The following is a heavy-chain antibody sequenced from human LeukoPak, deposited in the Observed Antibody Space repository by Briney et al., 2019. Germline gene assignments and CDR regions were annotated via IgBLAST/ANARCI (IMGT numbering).Heavy chain of an antibody. CDR3: ARDAWPLTYCGGYGGCAFGI. CDR1: GFTFSGYW. Sequence: GGSLRLSCVASGFTFSGYWMTWVRQAPGRGLEWVANIKQDGSEQFYVASVEGRFTITRDNTETSLYLEMNNLRVEDTALYFCARDAWPLTYCGGYGGCAFGIWGRGTMVTVSS. D-gene: IGHD2-21*01. J-gene: IGHJ3*02. CDR2: IKQDGSEQ. V-gene: IGHV3-7*01.